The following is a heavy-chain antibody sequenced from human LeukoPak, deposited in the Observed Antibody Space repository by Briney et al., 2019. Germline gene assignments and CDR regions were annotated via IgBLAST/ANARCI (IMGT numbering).Heavy chain of an antibody. CDR1: GGSISSYY. V-gene: IGHV4-4*07. CDR3: ARARYSSSSRAFDI. D-gene: IGHD6-6*01. Sequence: PSETPSLTCTVSGGSISSYYWSWIRQPAGKGLEWIGRIYSSGNTNYNPSLMRRVTMSVDTSKNQFSLKLSSVTAADTAVYYCARARYSSSSRAFDIWGQGTVVTVSS. J-gene: IGHJ3*02. CDR2: IYSSGNT.